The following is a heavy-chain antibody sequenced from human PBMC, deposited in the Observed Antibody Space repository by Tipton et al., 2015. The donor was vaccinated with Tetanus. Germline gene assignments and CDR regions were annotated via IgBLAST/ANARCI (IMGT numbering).Heavy chain of an antibody. V-gene: IGHV1-46*01. D-gene: IGHD3-22*01. Sequence: QVQLVQSGAEVKKPGASVKVSCKASGYTFTSYYMHWVRQAPGQGLEWMGIINPSGGSTSYAQKFQGRVTMTRDTSTSTVYMELSSLRSEDTAVYYCAILKYYYDSSGYPPFDYWGQGTLVTVSS. CDR3: AILKYYYDSSGYPPFDY. J-gene: IGHJ4*02. CDR2: INPSGGST. CDR1: GYTFTSYY.